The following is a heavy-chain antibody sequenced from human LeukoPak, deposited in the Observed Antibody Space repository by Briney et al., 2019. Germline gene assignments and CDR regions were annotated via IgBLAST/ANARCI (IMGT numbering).Heavy chain of an antibody. V-gene: IGHV4-59*01. Sequence: SETLSLTCTVSGGSISSYYWSWIRQPPGKGLEWIGYIYYSGSTNYNPSLKSRVTISVDTSKNQFSLKLSSVTAADTAVYYCARAMVRGPYPTTFDYWGQGTLVTVSS. J-gene: IGHJ4*02. CDR3: ARAMVRGPYPTTFDY. CDR2: IYYSGST. CDR1: GGSISSYY. D-gene: IGHD3-10*01.